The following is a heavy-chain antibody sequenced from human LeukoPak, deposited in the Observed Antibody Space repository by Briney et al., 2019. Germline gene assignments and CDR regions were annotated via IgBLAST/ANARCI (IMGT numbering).Heavy chain of an antibody. J-gene: IGHJ4*02. CDR2: VYYGRSP. CDR1: GDSISRSTYY. Sequence: PSETLFLTCTVSGDSISRSTYYWAWIRQPPGKGLEWIGSVYYGRSPYLNPSLESRATISVDTSKNHFSLKMSSVTAADTAVYYCARSSGTGTFSYWGQGTLVTVSS. V-gene: IGHV4-39*02. D-gene: IGHD6-25*01. CDR3: ARSSGTGTFSY.